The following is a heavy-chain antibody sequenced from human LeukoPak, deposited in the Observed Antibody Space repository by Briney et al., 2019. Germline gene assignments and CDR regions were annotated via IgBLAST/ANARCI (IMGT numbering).Heavy chain of an antibody. Sequence: SETLSLTCTVSGGSISSGDYYWSWIRQPPGKGLEWIGYIYYSGSTYYNPSLKSRVTISVDTSKNQFSLKLSSVTAADTAVYYCARDTFIYYDSSGYQGHDAFDIWGQGTMVTVSS. V-gene: IGHV4-30-4*01. CDR3: ARDTFIYYDSSGYQGHDAFDI. D-gene: IGHD3-22*01. J-gene: IGHJ3*02. CDR1: GGSISSGDYY. CDR2: IYYSGST.